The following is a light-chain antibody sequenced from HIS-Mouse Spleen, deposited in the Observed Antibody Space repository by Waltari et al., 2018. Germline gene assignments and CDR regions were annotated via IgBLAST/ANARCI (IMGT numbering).Light chain of an antibody. J-gene: IGKJ2*01. CDR2: AAS. CDR1: QGISNY. V-gene: IGKV1-27*01. Sequence: DIQMTQSPSSLSASVGDRVTIPCRASQGISNYLAWYQQKPGKVPKLLIYAASTLQSGVPSRFSGSGSGTDFTLTISSLQPEDVATYYCQKYNSAPLLFGQGTKLEIK. CDR3: QKYNSAPLL.